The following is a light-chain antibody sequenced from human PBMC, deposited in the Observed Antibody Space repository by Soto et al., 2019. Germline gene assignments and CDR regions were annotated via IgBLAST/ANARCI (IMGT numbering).Light chain of an antibody. CDR3: QQYYSTPHT. V-gene: IGKV4-1*01. Sequence: DIVMTQSPDSLAVSLGERATINCKSSQSVLYSSNNKNYLAWYQQKPGQPPKLLIYWASTRESGVPDRFSGSGSGTDFTLTISSLQAKDVAVYYCQQYYSTPHTFGKGTKLEIK. CDR2: WAS. CDR1: QSVLYSSNNKNY. J-gene: IGKJ2*01.